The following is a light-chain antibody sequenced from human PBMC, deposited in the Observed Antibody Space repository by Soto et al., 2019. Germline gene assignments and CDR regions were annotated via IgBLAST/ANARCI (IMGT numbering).Light chain of an antibody. CDR3: QQYQT. J-gene: IGKJ3*01. V-gene: IGKV3-11*01. CDR2: DAS. Sequence: EIVLIQSPATLSLSPGERATLSCRASQSVGSYLAWYQHKPGQAPRLLISDASNRATGIPARFSGSGSETDFTLTISSLEPEDSAVYYCQQYQTFGPGTKVDI. CDR1: QSVGSY.